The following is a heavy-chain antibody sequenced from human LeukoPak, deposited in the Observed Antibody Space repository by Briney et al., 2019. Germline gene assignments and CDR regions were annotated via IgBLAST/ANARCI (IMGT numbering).Heavy chain of an antibody. D-gene: IGHD3-16*01. CDR3: VRYAVKTPEVMLTASDYFDC. CDR2: TSGSGGSI. V-gene: IGHV3-48*03. J-gene: IGHJ4*02. Sequence: PGGSLRLPCSASAFTFSSCEMNWVRQPPGRGLEWGSSTSGSGGSIAYADTVKSLCTVPIHNTKNPVYLHINCPRAEDTASYHCVRYAVKTPEVMLTASDYFDCWGQGTLVTVSS. CDR1: AFTFSSCE.